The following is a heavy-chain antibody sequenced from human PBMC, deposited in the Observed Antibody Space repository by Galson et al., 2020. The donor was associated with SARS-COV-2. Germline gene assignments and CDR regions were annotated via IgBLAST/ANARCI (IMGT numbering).Heavy chain of an antibody. CDR1: GYSFTSYW. V-gene: IGHV5-51*01. Sequence: KIGESLKISCKGSGYSFTSYWIGWVRQMPGKGLEWMGIIYTGDSDTRYSPSFQGQVTISADKSISTAYLQWSSLKASDTAMYYCARVYVVVPAAIDYGMDVWGQGTTVTV. D-gene: IGHD2-2*02. CDR3: ARVYVVVPAAIDYGMDV. J-gene: IGHJ6*02. CDR2: IYTGDSDT.